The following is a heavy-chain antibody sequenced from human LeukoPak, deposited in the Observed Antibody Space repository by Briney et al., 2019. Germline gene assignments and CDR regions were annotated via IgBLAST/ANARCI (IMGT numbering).Heavy chain of an antibody. CDR1: GFTFGDYA. D-gene: IGHD6-19*01. V-gene: IGHV3-49*04. J-gene: IGHJ5*02. CDR2: IRSKAYGGTT. Sequence: GGSLRLSCTASGFTFGDYAMSWVRQAPEKGLEWVGFIRSKAYGGTTEYAASVKGRFTISRDDSKSIAYLQMNSLKTEDTAVYYCTRNKAGWFDPWGQGTLVTVSS. CDR3: TRNKAGWFDP.